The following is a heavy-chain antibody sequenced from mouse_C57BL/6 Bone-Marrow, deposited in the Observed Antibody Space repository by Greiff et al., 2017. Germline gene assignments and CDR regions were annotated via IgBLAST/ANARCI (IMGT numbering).Heavy chain of an antibody. CDR2: INPNNGGT. D-gene: IGHD3-2*02. CDR3: ARDSSGYSPFAY. V-gene: IGHV1-26*01. Sequence: VQLQQSGPELVKPGASVKISCKASGYTFTDYYMNWVKQSPGKSLEWIGDINPNNGGTSYNQKFKGKATLTVDTSSSTAYMELRSLTSEDSAVYYCARDSSGYSPFAYWGQGTLVTVSA. J-gene: IGHJ3*01. CDR1: GYTFTDYY.